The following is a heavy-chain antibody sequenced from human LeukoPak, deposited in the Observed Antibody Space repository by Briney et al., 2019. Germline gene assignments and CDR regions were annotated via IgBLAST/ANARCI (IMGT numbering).Heavy chain of an antibody. V-gene: IGHV3-30*02. CDR1: GFTFSSYG. CDR3: ARGPSGYHNT. CDR2: IRYDGSNK. D-gene: IGHD5-12*01. Sequence: GGSLRLSCAASGFTFSSYGMSWVRQAPGKGLEWVAFIRYDGSNKYYADSVKGRFTISRDNSKNTLYLQMNSLRAEDTAVYYCARGPSGYHNTGGQGTLVTVSS. J-gene: IGHJ4*02.